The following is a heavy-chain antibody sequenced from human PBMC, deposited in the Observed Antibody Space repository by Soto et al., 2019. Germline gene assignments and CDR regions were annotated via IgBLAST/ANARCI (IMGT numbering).Heavy chain of an antibody. D-gene: IGHD2-15*01. Sequence: GGSLRLSCAASGFTFSSYEMNWVRQAPGKGLEWVSYISSSGSTIYYADSVKGRFTISRDNAKNSLYLQMNSLRAEDTAVYYCARVGCSGGSCYSFYYYYYYMDVWGKGTTVTVSS. CDR3: ARVGCSGGSCYSFYYYYYYMDV. V-gene: IGHV3-48*03. CDR2: ISSSGSTI. CDR1: GFTFSSYE. J-gene: IGHJ6*03.